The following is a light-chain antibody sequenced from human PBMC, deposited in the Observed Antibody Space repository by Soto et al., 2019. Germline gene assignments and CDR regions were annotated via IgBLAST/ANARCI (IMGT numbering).Light chain of an antibody. J-gene: IGKJ1*01. CDR3: QQSYSTPPCT. CDR1: QSISSY. CDR2: AAS. Sequence: DIQMTQSPSSLSASVGDRVTITCRASQSISSYLNWYQQKPGKAPKLLIYAASSLQSGVPSRFSGSGSGTDFTLTISSLQPEDFATYYCQQSYSTPPCTFGQGTQVDIK. V-gene: IGKV1-39*01.